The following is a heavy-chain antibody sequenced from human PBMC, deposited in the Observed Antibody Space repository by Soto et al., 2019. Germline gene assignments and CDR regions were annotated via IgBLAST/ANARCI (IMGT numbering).Heavy chain of an antibody. V-gene: IGHV4-59*01. J-gene: IGHJ4*02. CDR2: VYYTGTT. D-gene: IGHD4-17*01. CDR3: ARDTVLTGMFDF. CDR1: GGSIGSYH. Sequence: SETLSLTCTVSGGSIGSYHWSWVRQPPGKGLEWIASVYYTGTTDYNPSLGSRVTISIDAPENQISLKLTSVTAADTAFYYCARDTVLTGMFDFWGQGTLVTVSS.